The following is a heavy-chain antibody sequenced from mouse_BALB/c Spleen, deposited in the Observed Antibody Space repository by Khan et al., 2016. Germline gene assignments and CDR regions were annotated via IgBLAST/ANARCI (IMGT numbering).Heavy chain of an antibody. CDR1: GFSLTSYG. CDR2: IWAGGST. J-gene: IGHJ2*01. V-gene: IGHV2-9*02. CDR3: TRLEDK. Sequence: VQLQESGPGLVAPSQSLSITCTVSGFSLTSYGVHWVRQPPGKGLEWLGGIWAGGSTNYNSALMSRLSISKTNARSQVLLKMNSLQTDNTAMYYCTRLEDKWGQGTTLTVSS.